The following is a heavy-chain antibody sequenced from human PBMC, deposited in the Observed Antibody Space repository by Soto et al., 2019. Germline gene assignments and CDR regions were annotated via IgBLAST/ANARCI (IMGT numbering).Heavy chain of an antibody. Sequence: GGSLRLSCAASGFTFSSYGMHWVRQAPGKGLEWVAVISYDGSNKYYADSVKGRFTISRDNSKNTLYLQMNSLRAEDTAVYYCAKDRGYYDSSGYVDYWGQGTLVTVSS. CDR1: GFTFSSYG. CDR3: AKDRGYYDSSGYVDY. D-gene: IGHD3-22*01. V-gene: IGHV3-30*18. CDR2: ISYDGSNK. J-gene: IGHJ4*02.